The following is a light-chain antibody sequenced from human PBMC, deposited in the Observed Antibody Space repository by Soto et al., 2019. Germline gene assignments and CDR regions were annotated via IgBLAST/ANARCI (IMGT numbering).Light chain of an antibody. CDR1: SSDVGGYNY. CDR2: EVS. J-gene: IGLJ1*01. Sequence: QAALPQPASVSGSPGQSITISCTGTSSDVGGYNYVSWYQQHPGKAPKLMIYEVSNRPSGVSNRFSGSKSGNTASLTISGLQAEEEADYYCSSYTSSSTRVFGTGTKVTVL. V-gene: IGLV2-14*01. CDR3: SSYTSSSTRV.